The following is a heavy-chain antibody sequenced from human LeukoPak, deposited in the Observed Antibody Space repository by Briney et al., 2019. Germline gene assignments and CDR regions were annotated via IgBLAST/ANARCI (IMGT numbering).Heavy chain of an antibody. CDR1: GFTFSSYS. V-gene: IGHV3-21*01. CDR3: ARGDIVVPRFDP. D-gene: IGHD2-15*01. CDR2: ISSSSSYI. J-gene: IGHJ5*02. Sequence: GGSLRLSCAASGFTFSSYSMNWVRQVPGKGLEWVSSISSSSSYIYYADSVKGRFTISRDNAKNSLYLQMNSLRAGDTAVYYCARGDIVVPRFDPWGQGTLVTVSS.